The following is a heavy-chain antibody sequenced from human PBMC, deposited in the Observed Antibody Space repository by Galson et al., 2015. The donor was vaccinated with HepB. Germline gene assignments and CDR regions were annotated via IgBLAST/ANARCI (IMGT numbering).Heavy chain of an antibody. CDR1: GFTFSNYG. CDR3: AKDIDIVVVPAGFDY. V-gene: IGHV3-33*06. D-gene: IGHD2-2*01. J-gene: IGHJ4*02. CDR2: IWYDGSNK. Sequence: SLRLSCAASGFTFSNYGMHWVRQAPGKGLEWVAVIWYDGSNKYYADSVKGRFTISRDNSKNTLYLQMNSLRAEDTAVYYCAKDIDIVVVPAGFDYWGQGTLVTVSS.